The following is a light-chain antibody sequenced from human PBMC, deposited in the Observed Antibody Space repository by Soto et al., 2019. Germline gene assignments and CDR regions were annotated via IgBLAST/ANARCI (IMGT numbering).Light chain of an antibody. Sequence: DIQLTQSPSSLSASVGDRVTITCQASQDITNCLNWYQQKPRKAPELLIYDASNLQPGVPSRFSGSGSGTHFTFTISGLQPEDIATYYCQQYDNLPLTFGQGTRLEIE. CDR2: DAS. CDR1: QDITNC. V-gene: IGKV1-33*01. J-gene: IGKJ5*01. CDR3: QQYDNLPLT.